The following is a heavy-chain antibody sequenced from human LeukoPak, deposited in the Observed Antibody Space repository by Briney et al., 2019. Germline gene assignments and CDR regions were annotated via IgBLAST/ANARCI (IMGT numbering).Heavy chain of an antibody. CDR2: IKQDGSEK. D-gene: IGHD1-14*01. Sequence: TGGSLRLSCAASGFTFSSYRMNWVRQTPGKGLEWVANIKQDGSEKDYVDSVKGRFTISRDNAKNSLYLQMNSLRAEDTAVYYCERTGVVRYYFDDLGQGPLVTVSS. J-gene: IGHJ4*02. V-gene: IGHV3-7*03. CDR3: ERTGVVRYYFDD. CDR1: GFTFSSYR.